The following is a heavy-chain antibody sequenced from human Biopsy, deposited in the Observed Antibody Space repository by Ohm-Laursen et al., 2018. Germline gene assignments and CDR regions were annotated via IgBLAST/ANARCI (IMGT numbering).Heavy chain of an antibody. CDR1: GESFNGYY. CDR2: INHSGRT. V-gene: IGHV4-34*01. D-gene: IGHD2-15*01. J-gene: IGHJ4*02. Sequence: GTLSLTCAVYGESFNGYYWSWIRQTPGKGLEWIGEINHSGRTNYNLSLKSRVTISVDTSKNQFSLKLSSATAADTAVFYCARHGSQGYCTGGSCVDYWGQGALVTVSS. CDR3: ARHGSQGYCTGGSCVDY.